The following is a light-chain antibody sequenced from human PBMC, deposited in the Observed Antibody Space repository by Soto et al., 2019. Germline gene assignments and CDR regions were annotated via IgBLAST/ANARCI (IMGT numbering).Light chain of an antibody. Sequence: QSVLTQPASVSGSPGQSITISCTGTSSDVGGYNYVSWYQQHPGKAPKLMIYAVSNRPSGVSNRFSGSKSGNTASLTISGLQAEDEADYYCSSYTSSSTLFYVFGTGTKPPS. CDR3: SSYTSSSTLFYV. V-gene: IGLV2-14*01. CDR1: SSDVGGYNY. CDR2: AVS. J-gene: IGLJ1*01.